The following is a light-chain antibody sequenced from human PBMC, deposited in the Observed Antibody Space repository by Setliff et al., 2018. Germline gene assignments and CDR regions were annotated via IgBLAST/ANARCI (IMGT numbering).Light chain of an antibody. Sequence: QSALTQPAAVSGSPGQSIAISCTGTGGLVGGYNYVSWYQQHPGKAPRLIIYEVTKRPSGVPDRFSGSNSGNTASLTVSGLQAEDEADYYCTFYSGSNNLFFGSGTKVTVL. CDR2: EVT. J-gene: IGLJ1*01. CDR3: TFYSGSNNLF. V-gene: IGLV2-8*01. CDR1: GGLVGGYNY.